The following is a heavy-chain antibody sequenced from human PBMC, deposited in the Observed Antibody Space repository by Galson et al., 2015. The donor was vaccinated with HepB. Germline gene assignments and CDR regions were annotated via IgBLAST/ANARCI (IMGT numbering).Heavy chain of an antibody. V-gene: IGHV1-2*02. Sequence: SVKVSCKASGSTFTGYYMHWVRQAPGQGLEWMGWINPNSGGTNYAQKFQGRVTMTRDTSISTAYMELSRLRSDDTAVYYCARDSTDYGGNLGGDFDLWGRGTLVTVSS. CDR3: ARDSTDYGGNLGGDFDL. J-gene: IGHJ2*01. CDR2: INPNSGGT. CDR1: GSTFTGYY. D-gene: IGHD4-23*01.